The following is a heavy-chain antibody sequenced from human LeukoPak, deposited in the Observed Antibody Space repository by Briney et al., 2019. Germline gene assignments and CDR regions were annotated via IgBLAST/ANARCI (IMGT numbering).Heavy chain of an antibody. CDR2: ISSSSSTI. CDR1: GFTFSSYS. CDR3: ARTTQNWNYVLDFDY. D-gene: IGHD1-7*01. Sequence: PGGSLRLSCAASGFTFSSYSMNWVRQAPGKGLEWVSYISSSSSTIYYADSVKGRFTISRDNAKNSLYLQMNSLRAEDTAVYYCARTTQNWNYVLDFDYWGQGTLVTVSS. V-gene: IGHV3-48*01. J-gene: IGHJ4*02.